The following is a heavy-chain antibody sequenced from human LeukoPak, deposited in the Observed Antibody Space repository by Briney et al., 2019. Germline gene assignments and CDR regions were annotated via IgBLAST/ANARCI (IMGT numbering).Heavy chain of an antibody. Sequence: VASVKVSCKASGGTFSSYAFTWVRQAPGQGLEWMGWISAYNGNTNYAQKLQGRVTMTTDTSTSTAYMELRSLRSDDTAVYYCARAAWWLKSGVDYWGQGTLVTVSS. CDR1: GGTFSSYA. V-gene: IGHV1-18*01. J-gene: IGHJ4*02. CDR2: ISAYNGNT. D-gene: IGHD2-15*01. CDR3: ARAAWWLKSGVDY.